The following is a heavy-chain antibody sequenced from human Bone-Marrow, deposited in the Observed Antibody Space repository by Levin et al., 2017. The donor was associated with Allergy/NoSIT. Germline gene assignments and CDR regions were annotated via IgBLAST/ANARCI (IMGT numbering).Heavy chain of an antibody. J-gene: IGHJ5*02. V-gene: IGHV1-69*06. CDR1: GGTFSSYA. CDR2: IIPIFGTA. Sequence: ASVKVSCKASGGTFSSYAISWVRQAPGQGLEWMGGIIPIFGTANYAQKFQGRVTITADKSTSTAYMELSSLRSEDTAVYYCTEGGYCSSTSCYTGTSPFDPWGQGTLVTVSS. CDR3: TEGGYCSSTSCYTGTSPFDP. D-gene: IGHD2-2*02.